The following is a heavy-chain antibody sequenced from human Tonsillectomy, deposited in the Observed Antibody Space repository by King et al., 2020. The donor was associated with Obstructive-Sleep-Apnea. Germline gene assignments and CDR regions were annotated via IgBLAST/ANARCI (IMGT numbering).Heavy chain of an antibody. J-gene: IGHJ4*02. D-gene: IGHD5-24*01. CDR2: IYYSGST. V-gene: IGHV4-39*07. CDR1: GGSISSNTYY. Sequence: QLQESGPGLVKPSETLSLTCTVSGGSISSNTYYWSWIRQPPGKGLEWIGSIYYSGSTYYNPSLKSRVTTSVDTSKNQFSLKLSSVTAADTAVYYCAREGRWLQFRGDDYWGQGTLVTVSS. CDR3: AREGRWLQFRGDDY.